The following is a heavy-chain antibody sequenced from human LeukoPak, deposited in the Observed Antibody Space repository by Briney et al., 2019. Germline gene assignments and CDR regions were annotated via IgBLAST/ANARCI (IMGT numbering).Heavy chain of an antibody. D-gene: IGHD3-22*01. Sequence: GRSLRLSCAAPGFTFSSYAMSWVRQAPGKGLEWVSAISGSGGSTYYADSVKGRFTISRDNSKNTLYLQMNSLRAEDTAVYYCAKALYYYDSSAINWGQGTLVTVSS. CDR3: AKALYYYDSSAIN. CDR2: ISGSGGST. J-gene: IGHJ4*02. V-gene: IGHV3-23*01. CDR1: GFTFSSYA.